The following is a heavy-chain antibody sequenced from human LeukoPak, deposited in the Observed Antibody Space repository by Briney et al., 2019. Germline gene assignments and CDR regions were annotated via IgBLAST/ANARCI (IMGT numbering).Heavy chain of an antibody. Sequence: PGGSLRLSCAASGFTVSSNYMSWVRQAPGKGLEWVSVIYSGGSTYYADSVKGRFTISGDNSKNTLYLQMNSLRAEDTAVYYCAMHYDSSGYGDYWGQGTLVTVSS. CDR1: GFTVSSNY. V-gene: IGHV3-53*01. J-gene: IGHJ4*02. CDR3: AMHYDSSGYGDY. D-gene: IGHD3-22*01. CDR2: IYSGGST.